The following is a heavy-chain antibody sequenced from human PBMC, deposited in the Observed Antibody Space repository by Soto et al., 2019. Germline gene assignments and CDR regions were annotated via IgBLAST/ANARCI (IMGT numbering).Heavy chain of an antibody. CDR3: AHRRYYSGWSLN. Sequence: QITLKESGPTLVKPTQTLTLTCTFSGFSLSTSGVGVGWIRQPPGKALDWLALILWDDDKRYSPSLKTRLTIPVDTSKNDVALTMNTMDPVDTATYYCAHRRYYSGWSLNWRQGTLVTVSS. CDR1: GFSLSTSGVG. D-gene: IGHD6-19*01. J-gene: IGHJ4*02. CDR2: ILWDDDK. V-gene: IGHV2-5*02.